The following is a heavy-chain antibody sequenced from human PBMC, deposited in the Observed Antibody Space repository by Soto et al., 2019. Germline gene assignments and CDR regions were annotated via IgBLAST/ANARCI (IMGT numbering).Heavy chain of an antibody. CDR3: ARDWDSGLDY. CDR2: ISSSSSYI. Sequence: EVQLVESGGGLVKPGGSLRLSCAASGFTFSSYSMNWVRQAPGKGLEWVSSISSSSSYIYYADSVKGRFTISRDNAKNSRYLQMNSLRAEDTAVYYCARDWDSGLDYWGQGTLVTVSS. CDR1: GFTFSSYS. D-gene: IGHD1-26*01. V-gene: IGHV3-21*01. J-gene: IGHJ4*02.